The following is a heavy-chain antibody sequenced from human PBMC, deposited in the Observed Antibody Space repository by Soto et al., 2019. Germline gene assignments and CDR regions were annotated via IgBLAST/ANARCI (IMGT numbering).Heavy chain of an antibody. V-gene: IGHV3-23*01. J-gene: IGHJ4*02. CDR1: GFTFSSYA. Sequence: GGSLRLSCAASGFTFSSYAMSWVRQAPGKGLEWVSAISGSGGSTYYADSVKGRFTISRDNSKNTLYLQMNSLRAEDTAVYYCARRVVYCGGDCSSGYFDYWGQGTLVTVSS. CDR2: ISGSGGST. D-gene: IGHD2-21*02. CDR3: ARRVVYCGGDCSSGYFDY.